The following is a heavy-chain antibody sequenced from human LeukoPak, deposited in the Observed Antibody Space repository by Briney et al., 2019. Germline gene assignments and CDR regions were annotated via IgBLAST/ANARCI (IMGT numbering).Heavy chain of an antibody. Sequence: SETLSHTCAVSGGSISSSNWWSWVRQPPGKGLEWIGEIYHSGSTNYNPSLKSRVTISVDKSKNQFSLELSSVTAADTAVYYCAREMVRGVIGAFDIWGQGTMVTVSS. CDR3: AREMVRGVIGAFDI. CDR2: IYHSGST. J-gene: IGHJ3*02. D-gene: IGHD3-10*01. V-gene: IGHV4-4*02. CDR1: GGSISSSNW.